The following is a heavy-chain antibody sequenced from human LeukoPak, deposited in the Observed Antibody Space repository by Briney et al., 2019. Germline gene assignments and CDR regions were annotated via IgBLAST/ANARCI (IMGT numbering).Heavy chain of an antibody. V-gene: IGHV3-21*01. CDR3: ARVRRYCSSTSCYTWDY. CDR1: GFTFSSYS. J-gene: IGHJ4*02. Sequence: PGGSLRLSCAASGFTFSSYSMNWVRQAPGKGLEWVSSISSSSSYIYYADSVKGRFTISRDNAKNPLYLQMNSLRAEDTAVYYCARVRRYCSSTSCYTWDYWGQGTLVTVSS. CDR2: ISSSSSYI. D-gene: IGHD2-2*02.